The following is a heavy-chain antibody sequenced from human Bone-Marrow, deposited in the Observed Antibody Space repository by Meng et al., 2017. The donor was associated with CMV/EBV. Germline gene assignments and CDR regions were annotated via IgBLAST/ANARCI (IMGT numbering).Heavy chain of an antibody. J-gene: IGHJ4*02. D-gene: IGHD6-13*01. CDR2: IYSGGSST. Sequence: GESLKISCAASGFTFSSYAMSWVRQAPGKGLEWVSVIYSGGSSTYYADSVKGRFTISRDNSKNTLYLQMNSLRAEDTAVYYCAKGDTAAGDYFDYWGQGTLVTVSS. CDR3: AKGDTAAGDYFDY. CDR1: GFTFSSYA. V-gene: IGHV3-23*03.